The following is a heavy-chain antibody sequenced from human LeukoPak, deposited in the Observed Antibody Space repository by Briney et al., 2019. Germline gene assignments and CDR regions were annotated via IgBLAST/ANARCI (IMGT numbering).Heavy chain of an antibody. J-gene: IGHJ4*02. CDR1: GGSFSGYY. CDR3: ARDSGGGNKYYFDY. D-gene: IGHD4-23*01. Sequence: SETLSLTCAVYGGSFSGYYWSWIRQPPGKGLEWIGEINHSGSTNYNPSLKSRVTISVDTSKNQFSLKLSSVTAADTAVYYCARDSGGGNKYYFDYWGQGTLVTVSS. V-gene: IGHV4-34*01. CDR2: INHSGST.